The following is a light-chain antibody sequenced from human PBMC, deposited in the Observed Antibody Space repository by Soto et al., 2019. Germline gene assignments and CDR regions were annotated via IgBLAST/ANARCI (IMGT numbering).Light chain of an antibody. J-gene: IGKJ1*01. CDR3: QQYGSSPQT. CDR2: GAS. Sequence: ILLTQSPGTLSFSPGERATLSCRASQSVSNRFFAWYQQKPGQAPRILIYGASSRATGIPERFSGSGSGTDFTLTISSLEPEDFAVYYCQQYGSSPQTFGQGTKVDIK. CDR1: QSVSNRF. V-gene: IGKV3-20*01.